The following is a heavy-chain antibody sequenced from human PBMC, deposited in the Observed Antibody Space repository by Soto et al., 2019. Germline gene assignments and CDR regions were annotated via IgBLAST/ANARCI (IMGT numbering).Heavy chain of an antibody. V-gene: IGHV3-30-3*01. CDR3: ARDQYSSSSYPGPLDY. CDR1: GFTFSSYA. Sequence: GGSLRLSCAASGFTFSSYAMHWVRQAPGKGLEWVAVISYDGSNKYYADSVKGRFTISRDNSKNTLYLQMNSLRAEDTAVYYCARDQYSSSSYPGPLDYWGQGTLVTVS. CDR2: ISYDGSNK. D-gene: IGHD6-6*01. J-gene: IGHJ4*02.